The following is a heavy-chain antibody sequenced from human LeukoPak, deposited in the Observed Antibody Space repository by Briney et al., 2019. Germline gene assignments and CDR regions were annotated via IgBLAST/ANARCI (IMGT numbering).Heavy chain of an antibody. Sequence: GESLKISCKGSGYSFTSYWIGWVRQMPGKGLEWMGIIYPGDSDTRYSPSFQGQVTISADKSISTAYLQWSSLKASDTAMYYCAEYCSSTSCYYGYAFDIWGQGTMVTVSS. D-gene: IGHD2-2*01. CDR2: IYPGDSDT. CDR1: GYSFTSYW. CDR3: AEYCSSTSCYYGYAFDI. V-gene: IGHV5-51*01. J-gene: IGHJ3*02.